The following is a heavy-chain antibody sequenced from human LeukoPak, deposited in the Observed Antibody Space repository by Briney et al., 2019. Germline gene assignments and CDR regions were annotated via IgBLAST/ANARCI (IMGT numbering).Heavy chain of an antibody. CDR2: INPNRGGT. Sequence: GASVKVSCKASGYTFTGYYMHWVRQAPGQGLEWMGRINPNRGGTNYAQKFQGRVTMTRDTSISTAYMELSRLRSDATAVYYCARDQNYYGSGSYQWNWFDPWGQGTLVTVSS. J-gene: IGHJ5*02. CDR3: ARDQNYYGSGSYQWNWFDP. CDR1: GYTFTGYY. V-gene: IGHV1-2*06. D-gene: IGHD3-10*01.